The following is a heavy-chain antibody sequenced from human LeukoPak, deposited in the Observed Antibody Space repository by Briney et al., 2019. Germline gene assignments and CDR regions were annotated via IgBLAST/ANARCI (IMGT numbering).Heavy chain of an antibody. J-gene: IGHJ4*02. V-gene: IGHV3-64*01. CDR3: AREGVAASVDY. CDR1: GFSFSSYA. D-gene: IGHD6-6*01. Sequence: GGSLRLSCAASGFSFSSYAMHWVRQAPGKGLEYVSAISSNGVSTYYANSVKGRFTISRDNSKNTLNLQMGSLRAEDMAVYYCAREGVAASVDYWGQGTLVTVSS. CDR2: ISSNGVST.